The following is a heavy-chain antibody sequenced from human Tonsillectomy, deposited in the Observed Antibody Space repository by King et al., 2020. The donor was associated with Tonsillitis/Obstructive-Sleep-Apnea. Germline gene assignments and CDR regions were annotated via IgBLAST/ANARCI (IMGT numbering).Heavy chain of an antibody. D-gene: IGHD2-2*02. Sequence: VQLVESGGVVVQPGGSLRLSCAASGFTFDDYTMHWVRQAPGKGLEWVSLISWDGGSTYYADSVKGRFTITRDNSKNSRYLQMNSLRTEYTALYYCAKEASIVVVPAAIPGVAFDIWGQGTMVTVSS. CDR1: GFTFDDYT. J-gene: IGHJ3*02. CDR3: AKEASIVVVPAAIPGVAFDI. CDR2: ISWDGGST. V-gene: IGHV3-43*01.